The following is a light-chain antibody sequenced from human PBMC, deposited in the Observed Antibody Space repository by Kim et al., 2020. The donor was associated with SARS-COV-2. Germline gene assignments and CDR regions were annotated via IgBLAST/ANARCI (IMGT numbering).Light chain of an antibody. CDR1: SGDVGGYDY. V-gene: IGLV2-14*03. CDR3: SSYTSTSTLV. J-gene: IGLJ1*01. Sequence: QSITISCTGTSGDVGGYDYVSWYQQHPGKAPKLMIYDVGNRPSGVSNRFSGSKSGNTASLTISGLQAEDEADYYCSSYTSTSTLVFGTGTKVTVL. CDR2: DVG.